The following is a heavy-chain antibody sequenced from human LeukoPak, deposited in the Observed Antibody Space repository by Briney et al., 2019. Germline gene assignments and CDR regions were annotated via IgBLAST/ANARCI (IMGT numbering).Heavy chain of an antibody. Sequence: PGGSLRLSCAASGFTFSSYWMHWVRQAPGKGLVWVSRINSDGSSTSYADSVKGRFTISRDNAKNTLYLQMNSLRAKDTAVYYCALRSTMVRGVRYYYYGMDVWGQGTTVTVSS. CDR2: INSDGSST. J-gene: IGHJ6*02. D-gene: IGHD3-10*01. CDR3: ALRSTMVRGVRYYYYGMDV. V-gene: IGHV3-74*01. CDR1: GFTFSSYW.